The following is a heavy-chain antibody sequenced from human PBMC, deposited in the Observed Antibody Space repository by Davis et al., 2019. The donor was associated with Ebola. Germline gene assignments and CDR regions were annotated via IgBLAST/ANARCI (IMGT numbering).Heavy chain of an antibody. J-gene: IGHJ4*02. CDR3: ARGSGYIEDSSFDS. D-gene: IGHD6-13*01. CDR2: ISYDGSNK. Sequence: PGGSLRLSCAASGFTFSRYPMHWVRQAPGKGLEWVALISYDGSNKYYADSVKGRFTISRDNAKNSLDLQMNSLRAEDTAAYYCARGSGYIEDSSFDSWGQGILVTVSS. CDR1: GFTFSRYP. V-gene: IGHV3-30-3*01.